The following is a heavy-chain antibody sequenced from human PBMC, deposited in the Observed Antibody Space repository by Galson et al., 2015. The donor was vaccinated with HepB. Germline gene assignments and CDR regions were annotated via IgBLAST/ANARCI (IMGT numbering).Heavy chain of an antibody. CDR2: ISAYSGGT. D-gene: IGHD3-10*01. CDR1: GYTFTSYG. CDR3: ARDSGSRSDNWFDP. V-gene: IGHV1-2*04. J-gene: IGHJ5*02. Sequence: QSGAEVKKPGASVKVSCKASGYTFTSYGISWVRQAPGQGLEWMGWISAYSGGTNYAQKFQGWVTMTRDTSISTAYMGLSRLRSDDTAVYYCARDSGSRSDNWFDPWGQGTLVTVSS.